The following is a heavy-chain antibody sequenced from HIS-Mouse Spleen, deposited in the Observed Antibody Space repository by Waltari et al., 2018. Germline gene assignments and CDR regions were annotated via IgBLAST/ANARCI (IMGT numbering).Heavy chain of an antibody. V-gene: IGHV2-70*15. D-gene: IGHD1-26*01. CDR1: GFPPSTSVMC. CDR3: ARIRFSGLWDY. Sequence: QVTLRESGPALVKPTQTLTLTCPFSGFPPSTSVMCVRGIRQPPGKALEWLARIDWDDDKYYSTSLKTRLTISKDTSKNQVVLTMTNMDPVDTATYYCARIRFSGLWDYWGQGTLVTVSS. CDR2: IDWDDDK. J-gene: IGHJ4*02.